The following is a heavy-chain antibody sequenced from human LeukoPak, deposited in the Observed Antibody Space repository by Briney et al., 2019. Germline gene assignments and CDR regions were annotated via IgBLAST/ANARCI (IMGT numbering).Heavy chain of an antibody. J-gene: IGHJ4*02. V-gene: IGHV3-23*01. CDR3: AKGISNPDY. CDR1: GFTFSNYA. Sequence: PGGSLRLSCAASGFTFSNYAMTWVRQAPGKGLEWVSGVNSDGGSTYYADSVRGRFTISRNNSKNTLYLQMNSLRAEDTAVYYCAKGISNPDYWGQGTLAIVSS. D-gene: IGHD4-11*01. CDR2: VNSDGGST.